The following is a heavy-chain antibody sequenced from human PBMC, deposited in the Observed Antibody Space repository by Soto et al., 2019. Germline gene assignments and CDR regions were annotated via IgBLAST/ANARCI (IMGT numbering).Heavy chain of an antibody. D-gene: IGHD5-12*01. CDR3: XRECVDTVTSITIPFDY. J-gene: IGHJ4*02. Sequence: GGSLRLSCATSGFTFSRCDMNWVRPDPGKGLEWVSFISSSASYMYYADSVKGRFTISRDNSKKSLYLQMNSLRADDTAVYYCXRECVDTVTSITIPFDYWGQGALVTVSS. CDR1: GFTFSRCD. CDR2: ISSSASYM. V-gene: IGHV3-21*01.